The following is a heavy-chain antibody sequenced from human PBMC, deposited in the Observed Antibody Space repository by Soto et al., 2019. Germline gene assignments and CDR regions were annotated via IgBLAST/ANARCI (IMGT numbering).Heavy chain of an antibody. J-gene: IGHJ6*02. Sequence: QVQLQQWGAGLLKPSETLSLTCAVYGGSFSGYYWSWIRQPPGKGLEWIGEINHSGSTNYNPSLKSRVTISVDTSKNQFSLKLSSVTAADTAVYYCASGLRLPRGMDVWGQGTTVTVSS. CDR1: GGSFSGYY. D-gene: IGHD4-17*01. CDR3: ASGLRLPRGMDV. V-gene: IGHV4-34*01. CDR2: INHSGST.